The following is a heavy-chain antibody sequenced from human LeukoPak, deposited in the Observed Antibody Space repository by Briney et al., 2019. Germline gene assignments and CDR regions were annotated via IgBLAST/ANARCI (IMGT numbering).Heavy chain of an antibody. CDR2: IRSKGYGGTP. Sequence: GGSLRLSCTASGFTFGDYAMNWIRQAPGKGLEWVGVIRSKGYGGTPEYAASVKGRFSISRDHSKSIAYLQMTSLKTEDTAVYYCSRSGGGYDYVDYWGQGTLVTVS. CDR3: SRSGGGYDYVDY. CDR1: GFTFGDYA. V-gene: IGHV3-49*03. D-gene: IGHD5-12*01. J-gene: IGHJ4*02.